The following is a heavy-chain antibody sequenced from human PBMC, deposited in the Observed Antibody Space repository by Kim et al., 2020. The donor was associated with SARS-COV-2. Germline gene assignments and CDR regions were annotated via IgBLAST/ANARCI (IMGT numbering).Heavy chain of an antibody. CDR3: TRVTLEGSADF. J-gene: IGHJ4*02. V-gene: IGHV4-4*08. Sequence: TAYSSSLKSRVTIAVDTFKNQFFLNLNSVTAADTAVYYCTRVTLEGSADFWGQGTLVTVSS. D-gene: IGHD1-26*01. CDR2: T.